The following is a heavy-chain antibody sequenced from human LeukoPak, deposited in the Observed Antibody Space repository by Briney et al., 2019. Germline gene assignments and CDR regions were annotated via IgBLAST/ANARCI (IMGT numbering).Heavy chain of an antibody. V-gene: IGHV4-59*11. CDR1: GGSISYHY. J-gene: IGHJ3*02. Sequence: PSETLTPTCTIAGGSISYHYWSWIRPPPGKGLDWNGYTYYSGTTNYYPSIKSRVTISVDTSKNQISLKLSSVTAADTAVYYCARGHRDNDIWGQGTMVTVSS. CDR3: ARGHRDNDI. CDR2: TYYSGTT. D-gene: IGHD2-21*01.